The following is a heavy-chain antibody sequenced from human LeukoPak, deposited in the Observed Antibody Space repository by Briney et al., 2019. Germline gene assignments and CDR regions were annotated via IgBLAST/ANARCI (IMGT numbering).Heavy chain of an antibody. J-gene: IGHJ6*02. CDR1: GGSISSYY. Sequence: SETLSLTCTVSGGSISSYYWSWIRQPPGKGLEWIGYIYYSGSTNYNPSLKSRVTISVDTSKNQFSLKLSSVAAADTAVYYCARDGDTAMGPHYYYGMDVWGQGTTVTVSS. D-gene: IGHD5-18*01. V-gene: IGHV4-59*01. CDR2: IYYSGST. CDR3: ARDGDTAMGPHYYYGMDV.